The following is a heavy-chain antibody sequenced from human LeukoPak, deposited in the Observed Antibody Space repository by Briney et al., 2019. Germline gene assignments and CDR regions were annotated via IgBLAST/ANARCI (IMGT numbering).Heavy chain of an antibody. V-gene: IGHV3-23*01. Sequence: PGGSLRLSCAASGFTFSSYAMNWVRQAPGKGLEWVSAISGSGGSTYYADSVKGRFTISRDNSKNTLYLQMNSLRADDTAVYYCAKENGSYYGGADYWGQGTLVTVSS. J-gene: IGHJ4*02. CDR2: ISGSGGST. D-gene: IGHD1-26*01. CDR3: AKENGSYYGGADY. CDR1: GFTFSSYA.